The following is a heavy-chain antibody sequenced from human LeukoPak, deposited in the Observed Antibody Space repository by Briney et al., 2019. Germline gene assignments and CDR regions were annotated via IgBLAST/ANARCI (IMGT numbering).Heavy chain of an antibody. CDR1: GASISSSTYY. V-gene: IGHV4-39*07. CDR3: ARGVKDYGSGQGRNYYYYMDV. Sequence: PSETLSLTCTVSGASISSSTYYWGWIRQPPGKGLEWIASIYCSGNTYYNPSLKSRVTISVDTSKNQFSLNLSSVTAADTAVYYCARGVKDYGSGQGRNYYYYMDVWGKGTTVTISS. D-gene: IGHD3-10*01. J-gene: IGHJ6*03. CDR2: IYCSGNT.